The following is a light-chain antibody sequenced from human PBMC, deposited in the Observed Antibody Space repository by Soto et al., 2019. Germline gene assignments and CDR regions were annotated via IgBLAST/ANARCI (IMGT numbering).Light chain of an antibody. V-gene: IGLV2-23*02. CDR1: SSDVGSYNL. CDR3: CSYAGSSPPYV. CDR2: EVS. J-gene: IGLJ1*01. Sequence: QSVLTQPASVSGSPGQSITISCPGTSSDVGSYNLVSWYQQHPGKAPKLMIYEVSKRPSGVSNRFSGSKSGNTASLTISGLQAEDEADYYCCSYAGSSPPYVFGPGTKVTVL.